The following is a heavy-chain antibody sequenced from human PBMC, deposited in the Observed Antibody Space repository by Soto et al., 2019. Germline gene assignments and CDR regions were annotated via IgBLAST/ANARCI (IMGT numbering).Heavy chain of an antibody. CDR1: GYTFTSYD. J-gene: IGHJ6*02. V-gene: IGHV1-8*01. CDR3: ARGVTEKGYYYGMDV. CDR2: MNPNSGNT. D-gene: IGHD4-4*01. Sequence: QVQLVQSGAEVKKPGASVKVSCKASGYTFTSYDINWVRQATGQGLEWMGWMNPNSGNTGYAQKFQGRVTMTRNTSLRTANHELSSLRNDDTTVYYWARGVTEKGYYYGMDVGGQGTTVTVSS.